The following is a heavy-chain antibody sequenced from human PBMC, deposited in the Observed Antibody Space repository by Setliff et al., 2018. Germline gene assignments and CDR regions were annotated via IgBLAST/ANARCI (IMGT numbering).Heavy chain of an antibody. CDR3: ARESGSYHRSGYYTSGYYTYYFDY. CDR2: ISTNNGKT. D-gene: IGHD3-22*01. V-gene: IGHV1-18*01. J-gene: IGHJ4*02. Sequence: GASVKVSCKASGYTFISYGISWLRQAPGQGFEWMEWISTNNGKTEYAQKFQGRVTMTRDTSISTAYMELSSLRSEDTAIYYCARESGSYHRSGYYTSGYYTYYFDYWGQGTLVTVSS. CDR1: GYTFISYG.